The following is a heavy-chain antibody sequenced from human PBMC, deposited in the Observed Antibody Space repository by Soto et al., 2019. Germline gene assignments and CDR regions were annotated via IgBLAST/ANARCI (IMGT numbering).Heavy chain of an antibody. Sequence: ASVKVSCKTSGITCSNSAVQGVRQARGQRREWIGWIIVARGNTNYAQNLQGRLTTTRDMSTSTAYMELIRVTSEDTDVYYCAAEFYSGGRCCSLDLLGQGTMVTVSS. CDR2: IIVARGNT. CDR3: AAEFYSGGRCCSLDL. CDR1: GITCSNSA. D-gene: IGHD5-12*01. V-gene: IGHV1-58*01. J-gene: IGHJ3*01.